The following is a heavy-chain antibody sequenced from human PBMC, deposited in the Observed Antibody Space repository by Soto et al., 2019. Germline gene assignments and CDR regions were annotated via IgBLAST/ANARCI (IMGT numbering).Heavy chain of an antibody. CDR2: ISGSGGST. D-gene: IGHD3-22*01. J-gene: IGHJ4*02. CDR3: AKDRAHYYYDSSGGYYFDY. V-gene: IGHV3-23*01. CDR1: GFTFSSYA. Sequence: GGSLRLSCEASGFTFSSYAMSWVRQAPGKGLEWVSGISGSGGSTYYADSVKGRFTISRDNSKNTLYLQMNSLRAEDTAVYYCAKDRAHYYYDSSGGYYFDYWGQGTLVTVSS.